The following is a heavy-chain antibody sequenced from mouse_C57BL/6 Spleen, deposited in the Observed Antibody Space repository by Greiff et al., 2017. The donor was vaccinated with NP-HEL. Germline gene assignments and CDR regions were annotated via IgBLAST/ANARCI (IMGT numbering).Heavy chain of an antibody. J-gene: IGHJ2*01. V-gene: IGHV1-50*01. CDR3: ARSGYYGSSYEDY. CDR1: GYTFTSYW. Sequence: VQLQQPGAELVKPGASVKLSCKASGYTFTSYWMQWVKQRPGQGLEWIGEIDPSDSYTNSNQKFKGKATLTVDTSSSTAYMQLSSLTSEDSAVYYCARSGYYGSSYEDYWGQGTTLTVSS. D-gene: IGHD1-1*01. CDR2: IDPSDSYT.